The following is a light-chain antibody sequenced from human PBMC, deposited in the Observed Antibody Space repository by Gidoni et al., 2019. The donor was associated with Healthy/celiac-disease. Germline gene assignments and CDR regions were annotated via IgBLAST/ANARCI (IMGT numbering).Light chain of an antibody. CDR3: QQYDNPLFT. CDR2: DAS. V-gene: IGKV1-33*01. CDR1: QDISNY. J-gene: IGKJ3*01. Sequence: DLQMTQSPSSLSASVGDSVTITCQASQDISNYLNWYQQKPGKAPKLLIYDASNLETGVPSRFSGSGSGTDFTFTISSLQPEDIATYYCQQYDNPLFTFXPXTKVDIK.